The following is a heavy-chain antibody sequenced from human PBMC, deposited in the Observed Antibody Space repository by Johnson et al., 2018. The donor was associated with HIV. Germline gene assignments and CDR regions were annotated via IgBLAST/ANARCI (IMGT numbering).Heavy chain of an antibody. J-gene: IGHJ3*02. CDR2: IWYDGSNK. D-gene: IGHD6-13*01. CDR1: GFTFSDYY. CDR3: AKAFSSSWSDAFDI. Sequence: VESGGGVVQPGRSLRLSCAASGFTFSDYYMSWIRQAPGKGLEWVAVIWYDGSNKYYADSVKGRFTISRDNSKNTLYLQMNSLRAEDTAVYYCAKAFSSSWSDAFDIWGQGTMVTVSS. V-gene: IGHV3-33*06.